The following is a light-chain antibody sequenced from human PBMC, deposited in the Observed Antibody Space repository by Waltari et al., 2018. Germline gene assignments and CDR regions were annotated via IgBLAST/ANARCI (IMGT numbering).Light chain of an antibody. Sequence: DIQMTQSPSTLSASVGDRVTITCRASQTLSSSWLAWYQQKPGKAPKLLIYKASSLESGVPSRFSGNGSGTEFTLTISSLQPDDFATYYCQQYNSLLSFGGGTKVEIK. CDR2: KAS. CDR3: QQYNSLLS. J-gene: IGKJ4*01. CDR1: QTLSSSW. V-gene: IGKV1-5*03.